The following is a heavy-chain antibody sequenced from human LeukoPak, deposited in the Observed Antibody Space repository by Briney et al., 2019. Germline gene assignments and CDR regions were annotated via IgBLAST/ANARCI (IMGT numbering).Heavy chain of an antibody. CDR1: GFTFGDYA. CDR3: AKHSKYGSGMFDY. V-gene: IGHV3-49*04. D-gene: IGHD3-10*01. Sequence: PGGSLRLSCTASGFTFGDYAMSWVRQAPGKGLEWVGFIRSKAYGGTTEYVASVKGRFTISRDNSKNTLYLQMNSLRAEDTAVYYCAKHSKYGSGMFDYWGQGTLVTVSS. J-gene: IGHJ4*02. CDR2: IRSKAYGGTT.